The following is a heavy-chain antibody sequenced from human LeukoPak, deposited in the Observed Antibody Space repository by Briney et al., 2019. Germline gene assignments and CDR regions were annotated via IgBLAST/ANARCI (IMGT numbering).Heavy chain of an antibody. J-gene: IGHJ4*02. CDR1: GFTFTRYW. CDR3: VGRSLTKIDY. V-gene: IGHV3-74*01. CDR2: INTDGSST. D-gene: IGHD1-26*01. Sequence: PGGSLRLSCAASGFTFTRYWMHWVRQAPGKGLVWVSRINTDGSSTAYADSVKGRFTISRDNAKNTVYLQMNSLRAEDTAVYYCVGRSLTKIDYWGQGTLVTVSS.